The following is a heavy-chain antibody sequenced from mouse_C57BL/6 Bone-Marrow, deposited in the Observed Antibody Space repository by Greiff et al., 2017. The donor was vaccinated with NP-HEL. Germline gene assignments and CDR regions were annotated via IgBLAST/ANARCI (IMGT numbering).Heavy chain of an antibody. CDR2: IHPSASDT. CDR1: GYTFTSYW. V-gene: IGHV1-74*01. J-gene: IGHJ1*03. D-gene: IGHD2-3*01. CDR3: AIPDGYYWYFDV. Sequence: QVQLQQPGAELVKPGASVKVSCKASGYTFTSYWMHWVKQRPGQGLEWIGRIHPSASDTNYNQKFKGKATFTVEKSSSTAYMQLSSLTSEDSAVYYCAIPDGYYWYFDVWGTGTTVTVSS.